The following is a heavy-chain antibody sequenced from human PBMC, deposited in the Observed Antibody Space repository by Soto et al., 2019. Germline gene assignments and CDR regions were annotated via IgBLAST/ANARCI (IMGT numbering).Heavy chain of an antibody. CDR3: ARDSSSSWYGWFDP. J-gene: IGHJ5*02. D-gene: IGHD6-13*01. Sequence: GGSLRLSCAASGFTFSDYHMSWIRQAPGKGLEWVSYISSSSSYTNYADSVKGRFTISRDNAKNSLYLQMNSLRAEDTAVYYCARDSSSSWYGWFDPWGQGTLVTVSS. V-gene: IGHV3-11*05. CDR1: GFTFSDYH. CDR2: ISSSSSYT.